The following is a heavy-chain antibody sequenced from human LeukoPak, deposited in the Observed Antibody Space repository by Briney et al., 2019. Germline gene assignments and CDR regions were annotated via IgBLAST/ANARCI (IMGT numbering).Heavy chain of an antibody. V-gene: IGHV4-31*03. CDR1: GGSISTGGAY. Sequence: PSETLSLTCTVSGGSISTGGAYLSWIRQRPGQGLEWIGYIFHSGITLYSPSLGSRITMSVDTSKNQFSLKLDYVTAADTAVYYCARGLITIFGVVRPSYYMDVWGKGTTVTVSS. J-gene: IGHJ6*03. CDR3: ARGLITIFGVVRPSYYMDV. CDR2: IFHSGIT. D-gene: IGHD3-3*01.